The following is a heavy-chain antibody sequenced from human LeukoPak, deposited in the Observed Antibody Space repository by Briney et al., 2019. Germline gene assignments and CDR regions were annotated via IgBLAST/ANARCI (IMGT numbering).Heavy chain of an antibody. CDR1: GFTFSRYG. V-gene: IGHV3-30*18. CDR3: AKEGAVTGSMWFDY. Sequence: PGGSLRLSCAASGFTFSRYGIHWVRQAPGKGPEWVAVISSDGGTDYYADSVKGRFTISRDNSKNTVYVQMNSLRAEDTAVYYCAKEGAVTGSMWFDYWGQGTLATVSS. CDR2: ISSDGGTD. J-gene: IGHJ4*02. D-gene: IGHD6-19*01.